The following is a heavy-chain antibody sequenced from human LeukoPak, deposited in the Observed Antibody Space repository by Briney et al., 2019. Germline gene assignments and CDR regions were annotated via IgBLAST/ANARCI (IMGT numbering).Heavy chain of an antibody. V-gene: IGHV4-59*08. CDR2: IYTSGST. CDR1: GGSLTNYY. J-gene: IGHJ4*02. D-gene: IGHD6-13*01. CDR3: AGHIAVTGLRGFDY. Sequence: SETLSLTCKVSGGSLTNYYWTWIRQPPGKGLEWIGYIYTSGSTNYNPSLKSRVTMSVDTSKNQFSLKLSSVTAADTAVYYCAGHIAVTGLRGFDYWGQGTLVTVSS.